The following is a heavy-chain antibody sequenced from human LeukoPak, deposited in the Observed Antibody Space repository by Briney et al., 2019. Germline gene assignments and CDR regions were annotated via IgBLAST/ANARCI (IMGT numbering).Heavy chain of an antibody. CDR2: IYPGDSDT. D-gene: IGHD6-19*01. CDR3: ARARKQWLVLRDAFDI. V-gene: IGHV5-51*01. CDR1: GYSFTSYW. Sequence: PGESLKISCKGSGYSFTSYWIGWVRQMPGKGLEWMGIIYPGDSDTRYSPSFQGQVTISADKSISTAYLQWSSLKASDTAMYYCARARKQWLVLRDAFDIWGQGTMVTVSS. J-gene: IGHJ3*02.